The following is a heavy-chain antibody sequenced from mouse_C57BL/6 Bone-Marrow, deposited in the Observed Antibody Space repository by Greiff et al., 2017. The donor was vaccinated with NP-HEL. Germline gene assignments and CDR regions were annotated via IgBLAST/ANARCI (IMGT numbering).Heavy chain of an antibody. J-gene: IGHJ2*01. V-gene: IGHV10-1*01. CDR3: VRQGLLDYLDY. D-gene: IGHD2-3*01. Sequence: VQLKESGGGLVQPKGSLKLSCAASGFSFNTYAMNWVRQAPGKGLEWVARIRSKSNNYATYYADSVKDRFTISRDDSESMLYLQMNNLKTEDTAMYYCVRQGLLDYLDYWGQGTTLTVSS. CDR1: GFSFNTYA. CDR2: IRSKSNNYAT.